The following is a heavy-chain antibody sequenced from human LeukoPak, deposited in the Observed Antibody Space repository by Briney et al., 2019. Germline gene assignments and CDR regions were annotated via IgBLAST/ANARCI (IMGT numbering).Heavy chain of an antibody. D-gene: IGHD3/OR15-3a*01. V-gene: IGHV3-11*01. CDR3: ARVQFSGTYGMDV. Sequence: WGTLTLSCAASGFTFSDYYRSWIRQAPGKGLEWVSYISSSGSTIYYADSVKGSLPISRDKAKNSLYLQMHSLRAEATAVYYCARVQFSGTYGMDVWGQGTTVTVSS. CDR1: GFTFSDYY. J-gene: IGHJ6*02. CDR2: ISSSGSTI.